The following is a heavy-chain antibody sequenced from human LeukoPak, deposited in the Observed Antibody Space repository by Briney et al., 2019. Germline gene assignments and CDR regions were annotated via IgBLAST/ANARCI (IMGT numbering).Heavy chain of an antibody. Sequence: SETLSLTCTVSGGSVSSGSYYWSWIRQPPGKGLEWIGYTYYSGSTNYNPSLKSRVTISVDTSKNQFSLKLSSVTAADTAVYYCARGYSGYGRVLDYWGQGTLVTVSS. CDR2: TYYSGST. V-gene: IGHV4-61*01. D-gene: IGHD5-12*01. CDR3: ARGYSGYGRVLDY. J-gene: IGHJ4*02. CDR1: GGSVSSGSYY.